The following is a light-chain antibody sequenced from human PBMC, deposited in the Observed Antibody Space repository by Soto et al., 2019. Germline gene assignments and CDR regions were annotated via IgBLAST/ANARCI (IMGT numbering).Light chain of an antibody. Sequence: DIQMTQSPSSLSASVGDRVTITCRASQTITTYLNWYQQKPGEAPKLLIYGASGLQSGVPSRFTGSGSGTDFTLTISSLQPEDFATYHCQQSHSTPWTFGQGTKVEIK. CDR3: QQSHSTPWT. V-gene: IGKV1-39*01. CDR2: GAS. J-gene: IGKJ1*01. CDR1: QTITTY.